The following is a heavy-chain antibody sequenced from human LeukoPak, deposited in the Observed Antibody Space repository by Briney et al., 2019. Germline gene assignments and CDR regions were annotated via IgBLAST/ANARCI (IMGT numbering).Heavy chain of an antibody. CDR1: GGSISSGGYY. J-gene: IGHJ4*02. Sequence: SETLSLTCTVSGGSISSGGYYWSCIRQHPGKGLECIGYIYYSGSTNYNPSLKSRVTISVDTSKHQFSLKLSSVTAADTAVYYCARVGDDYVWGSYRSTGYFDYWGQGTLVTVSS. CDR2: IYYSGST. CDR3: ARVGDDYVWGSYRSTGYFDY. D-gene: IGHD3-16*02. V-gene: IGHV4-61*08.